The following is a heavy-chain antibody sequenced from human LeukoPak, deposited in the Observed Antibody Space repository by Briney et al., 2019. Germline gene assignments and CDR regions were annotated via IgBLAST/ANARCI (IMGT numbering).Heavy chain of an antibody. CDR3: AKGPLSFGELTVKYLQD. CDR2: ISGSGGST. CDR1: RFKFSGYA. D-gene: IGHD3-10*01. J-gene: IGHJ1*01. V-gene: IGHV3-23*01. Sequence: GGSLRLSCSAARFKFSGYAMSWVRQAPGKGPEWVSVISGSGGSTFYADAVKGRFTISRDNSKNTLFLQMHSLSVEDTAVYFCAKGPLSFGELTVKYLQDWGQGTLVTVSS.